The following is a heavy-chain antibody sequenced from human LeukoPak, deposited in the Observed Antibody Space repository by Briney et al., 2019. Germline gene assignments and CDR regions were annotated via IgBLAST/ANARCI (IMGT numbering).Heavy chain of an antibody. CDR2: ISAYNGNT. V-gene: IGHV1-18*01. J-gene: IGHJ5*02. D-gene: IGHD2-15*01. CDR3: ARDIVVVVAATPTSWFDP. CDR1: GYTFTSYG. Sequence: GASVKVSCKASGYTFTSYGISWVRQAPGQGLEWMGWISAYNGNTNYALKLQGRVTMTTDTSTSTAYMELRSLRSDDTAVYYCARDIVVVVAATPTSWFDPWGQGTLVTVSS.